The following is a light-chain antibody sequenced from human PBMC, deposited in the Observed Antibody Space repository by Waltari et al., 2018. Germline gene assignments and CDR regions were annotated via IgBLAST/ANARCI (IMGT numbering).Light chain of an antibody. CDR1: QDISNY. Sequence: DIQMTQSPSSLSASVGDRVTSTCQASQDISNYLNWYQQKPGKAPKLLIYDASNLEAGVPSRFSGSGSGTDFTFTISSLQPEDIATYYCQQYDNVPPMYTFGQGTKLEIK. CDR2: DAS. J-gene: IGKJ2*01. CDR3: QQYDNVPPMYT. V-gene: IGKV1-33*01.